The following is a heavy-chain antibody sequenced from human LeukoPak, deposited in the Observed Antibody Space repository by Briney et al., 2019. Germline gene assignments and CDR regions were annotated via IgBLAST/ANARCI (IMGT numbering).Heavy chain of an antibody. Sequence: ASVKVSCKASGYTFTRYGISWVRQAPGQGLEWMGWISAYNGNTNYAQKLQGRVTMTKDTSTRTAYMELRSLRSDDTAVYYCAGMWFGELSGIWGQATMVTVSS. D-gene: IGHD3-10*01. CDR3: AGMWFGELSGI. V-gene: IGHV1-18*01. CDR1: GYTFTRYG. J-gene: IGHJ3*02. CDR2: ISAYNGNT.